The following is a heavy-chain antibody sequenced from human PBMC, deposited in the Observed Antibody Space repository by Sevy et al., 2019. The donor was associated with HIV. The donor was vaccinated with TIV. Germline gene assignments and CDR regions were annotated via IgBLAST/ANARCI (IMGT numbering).Heavy chain of an antibody. CDR1: GFTFSDYY. CDR2: ISSSGSTI. D-gene: IGHD1-1*01. Sequence: GGSLRLSCAASGFTFSDYYMSWIRHAPGKGLEWVSYISSSGSTIYYADSVKGRFTISRDNAKNSLYLQMNSLRAEDTAVYYCSRGMSPSNVFDYWGQGTLVTVSS. V-gene: IGHV3-11*01. CDR3: SRGMSPSNVFDY. J-gene: IGHJ4*02.